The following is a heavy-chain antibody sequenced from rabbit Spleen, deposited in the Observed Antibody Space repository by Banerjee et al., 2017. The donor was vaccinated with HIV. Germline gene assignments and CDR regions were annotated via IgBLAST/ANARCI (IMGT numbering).Heavy chain of an antibody. V-gene: IGHV1S45*01. D-gene: IGHD7-1*01. CDR1: GFSFSSGYN. Sequence: QEQLVESGGGLVQPEGSLTLTCKASGFSFSSGYNMCWVRQAPGKRPEWIACIYNGGSGGTYYASWAKGRFTMSKTSSTTVTLQMTSLTVADTATYFCAKTDTTVNDWFPLWGQGTLVTVS. CDR3: AKTDTTVNDWFPL. CDR2: IYNGGSGGT. J-gene: IGHJ6*01.